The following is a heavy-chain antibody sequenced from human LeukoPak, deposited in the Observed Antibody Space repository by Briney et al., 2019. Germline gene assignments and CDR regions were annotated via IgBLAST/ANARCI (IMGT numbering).Heavy chain of an antibody. CDR3: AREVGPIDY. V-gene: IGHV3-48*01. J-gene: IGHJ4*02. Sequence: PGGSLRLSCAASGFTFSSYSMNWVRQAPGKGLEWVSYISSSSSTIYYADSVKGRFTISRDNAKNSLYLQMNSLRAEDTAVYYCAREVGPIDYWGQGTLGTVSS. CDR2: ISSSSSTI. D-gene: IGHD1-26*01. CDR1: GFTFSSYS.